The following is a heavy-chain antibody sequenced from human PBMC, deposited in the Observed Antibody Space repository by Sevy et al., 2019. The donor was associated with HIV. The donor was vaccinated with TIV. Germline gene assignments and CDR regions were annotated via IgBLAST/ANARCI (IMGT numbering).Heavy chain of an antibody. CDR2: ISYDGRNK. Sequence: GGSLRLSCAASGFTFSSYAMHWVRQAPGKGLEWVAFISYDGRNKYYADSVKGRFTISRDNSKNTLYLQMNSLRAEDTAVYYCARDYDYVWGSPMDVWGKGTTVTVSS. J-gene: IGHJ6*03. V-gene: IGHV3-30*04. D-gene: IGHD3-16*01. CDR1: GFTFSSYA. CDR3: ARDYDYVWGSPMDV.